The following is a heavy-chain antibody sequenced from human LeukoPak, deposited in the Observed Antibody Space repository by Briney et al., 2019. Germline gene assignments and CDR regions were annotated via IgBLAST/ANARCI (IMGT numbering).Heavy chain of an antibody. CDR2: TYYRSKWYN. CDR1: GDSVFSNSAA. CDR3: ARGIYMDV. D-gene: IGHD3-10*01. V-gene: IGHV6-1*01. Sequence: SQTGSFNCAIYGDSVFSNSAAWDWIRQSPSRSLEWLGRTYYRSKWYNDYAESVKSRITINPDTSKNQFSLQLNSVTPEDTAVYYCARGIYMDVWDKGTTVTVSS. J-gene: IGHJ6*03.